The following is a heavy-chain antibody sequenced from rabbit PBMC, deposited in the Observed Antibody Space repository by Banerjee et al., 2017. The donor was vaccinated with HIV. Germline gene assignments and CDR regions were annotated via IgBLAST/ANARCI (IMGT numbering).Heavy chain of an antibody. V-gene: IGHV1S40*01. CDR3: ARNTYGVVVYAPYFNW. CDR1: GFTISSRQS. J-gene: IGHJ4*01. CDR2: IDNGDGST. D-gene: IGHD6-1*01. Sequence: QSFEESGGALVTPGASLPHPCTASGFTISSRQSLCWVRPAPAKGLEWIAYIDNGDGSTYYASWAKGRFTSSKTTSTTVTRQMTRLTAADTAAYFCARNTYGVVVYAPYFNWWGQGTLVTVS.